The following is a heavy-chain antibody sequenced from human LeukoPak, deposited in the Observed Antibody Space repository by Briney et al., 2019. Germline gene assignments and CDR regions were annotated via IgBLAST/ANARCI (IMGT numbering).Heavy chain of an antibody. CDR2: ASYSGGT. D-gene: IGHD1-26*01. V-gene: IGHV4-31*03. CDR1: GGSVTGGGYY. Sequence: SETLSLTCSVSGGSVTGGGYYWSWIRQHPGKGLVWIGFASYSGGTYYNPSLMSRITISVDRSQNQFSLRMRDVTAADTAVYFCATAEWEYFYFDSWGQGALVAVSS. CDR3: ATAEWEYFYFDS. J-gene: IGHJ4*02.